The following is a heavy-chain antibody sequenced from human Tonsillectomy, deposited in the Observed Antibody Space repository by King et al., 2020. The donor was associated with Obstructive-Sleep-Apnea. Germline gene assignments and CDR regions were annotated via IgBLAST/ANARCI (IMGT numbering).Heavy chain of an antibody. Sequence: QLQESGPGLVKPSETLSLTCSVSGDSVSSSRYYWGWIRQPPGQGLEWIVSIYHSGETLYNPTLRSRLTISIDTSRNQFSLELSSVTAADTDVYYCTGSRGLPDHWGHGTLVTRPS. V-gene: IGHV4-39*07. CDR3: TGSRGLPDH. CDR1: GDSVSSSRYY. D-gene: IGHD2-15*01. J-gene: IGHJ4*01. CDR2: IYHSGET.